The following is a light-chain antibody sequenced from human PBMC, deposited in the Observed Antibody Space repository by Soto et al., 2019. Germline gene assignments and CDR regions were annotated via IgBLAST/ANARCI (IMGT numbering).Light chain of an antibody. CDR2: LAS. CDR3: MQALQTPWT. CDR1: QSLLHTNGYNY. J-gene: IGKJ1*01. V-gene: IGKV2-28*01. Sequence: DIVMTQSPLSLPVTPGEPASISCRSSQSLLHTNGYNYLDWYLQKPGQSPQLLIYLASSRASGVPDRFSGSGSGTDFTLKISKVEAEDVGVFYCMQALQTPWTFGQGTKVEIK.